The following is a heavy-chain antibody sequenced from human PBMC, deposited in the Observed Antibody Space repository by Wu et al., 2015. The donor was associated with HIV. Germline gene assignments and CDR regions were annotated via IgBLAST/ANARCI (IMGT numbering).Heavy chain of an antibody. J-gene: IGHJ6*01. V-gene: IGHV1-18*01. D-gene: IGHD1-26*01. CDR3: AREGNSGPGLGMDV. CDR1: GYTFINYG. Sequence: QIQLVQSGAEVKKPGASVKVSCKASGYTFINYGFSWVRQAPGQGLEWMGWIGAYNGNTNYAQKFQDRITMTTDKSTSTTYMEMRSLRSDDTAVYYCAREGNSGPGLGMDVWGPKGPRSPSPQ. CDR2: IGAYNGNT.